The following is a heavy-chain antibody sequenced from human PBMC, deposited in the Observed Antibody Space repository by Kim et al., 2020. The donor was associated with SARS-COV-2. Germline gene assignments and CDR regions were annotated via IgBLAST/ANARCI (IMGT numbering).Heavy chain of an antibody. CDR2: IDPSDSYT. CDR1: GYSFTSYW. J-gene: IGHJ3*02. Sequence: GESLKISCKGSGYSFTSYWISWVRQMPGKGLEWMGRIDPSDSYTNYSPSFQGHVTISADKSISTAYLQWSSLKASDTAMYYCARERMGRGYYYDSSGRDDAFDIWGQGTMVTVSS. V-gene: IGHV5-10-1*01. D-gene: IGHD3-22*01. CDR3: ARERMGRGYYYDSSGRDDAFDI.